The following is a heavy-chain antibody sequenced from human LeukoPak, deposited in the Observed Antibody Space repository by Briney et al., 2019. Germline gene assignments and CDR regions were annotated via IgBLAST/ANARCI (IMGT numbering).Heavy chain of an antibody. Sequence: GGSLRLSCAASGFTFSSYGVHWVRQAPGKGLEWVAVISYDGSNKYYADSVKGRFTISRDNSKNTLYLQMNSLRAEDTAVYYCAKEAERGSSWYYYYYYYMDVWGKGTTVTVSS. J-gene: IGHJ6*03. CDR1: GFTFSSYG. CDR2: ISYDGSNK. D-gene: IGHD6-13*01. CDR3: AKEAERGSSWYYYYYYYMDV. V-gene: IGHV3-30*18.